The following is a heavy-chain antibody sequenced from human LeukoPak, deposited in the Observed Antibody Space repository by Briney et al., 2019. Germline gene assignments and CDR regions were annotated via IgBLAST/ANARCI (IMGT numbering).Heavy chain of an antibody. J-gene: IGHJ4*02. Sequence: GGSLRLSCAASGFTVSSNYMSWVRQAPGKGLEWVSVIYSGGSTYYADSVKGRFTISRDNSKNTLYLQMNSLRAEDTAVYYCARGAFDYYDSSGLYYFDYWGQGTLVTVSS. V-gene: IGHV3-53*01. CDR3: ARGAFDYYDSSGLYYFDY. CDR2: IYSGGST. CDR1: GFTVSSNY. D-gene: IGHD3-22*01.